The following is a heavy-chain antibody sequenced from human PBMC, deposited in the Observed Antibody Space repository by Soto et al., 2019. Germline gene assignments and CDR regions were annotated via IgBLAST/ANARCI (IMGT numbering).Heavy chain of an antibody. V-gene: IGHV1-69*01. Sequence: QVQLVQSGAEVKKPGSSVKVSCKASGGTFSSYAISWVRQAPGQGLEWMGGIIPIFGTANYAQKFQGRVTITADESTSTAYMKLSSLRSEDTAVYYCASEADMPTVPQTPVYYGMDVWGQGTTVTVSS. CDR2: IIPIFGTA. D-gene: IGHD2-2*01. CDR1: GGTFSSYA. J-gene: IGHJ6*02. CDR3: ASEADMPTVPQTPVYYGMDV.